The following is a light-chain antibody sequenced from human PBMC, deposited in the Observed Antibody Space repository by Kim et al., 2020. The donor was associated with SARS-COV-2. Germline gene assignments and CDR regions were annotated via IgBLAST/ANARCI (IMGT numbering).Light chain of an antibody. CDR2: PAS. CDR3: QKYNIAPCP. CDR1: QGITNS. V-gene: IGKV1-27*01. Sequence: GDRVTITCRASQGITNSLPWYQQKPLQVPPLLIYPASALPSGVPSRFSGSGSGSDFTLTITRLQPEHVATYYCQKYNIAPCPFGPGSKVDI. J-gene: IGKJ3*01.